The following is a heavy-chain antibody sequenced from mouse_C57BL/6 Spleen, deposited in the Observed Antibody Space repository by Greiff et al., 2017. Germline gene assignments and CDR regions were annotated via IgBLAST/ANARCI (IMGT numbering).Heavy chain of an antibody. CDR3: ARGDYGSREYFDY. CDR1: GYTFTSYW. D-gene: IGHD1-1*01. V-gene: IGHV1-52*01. CDR2: IDPSDSET. Sequence: QVQLQQPGAELVRPGSSVKLSCKASGYTFTSYWMHWVKQRPIQGLEWIGNIDPSDSETHYNQKFKDKATLTVDKSSSTAYMQLSSLTSEDSAVYYCARGDYGSREYFDYWGQGTTLTVSS. J-gene: IGHJ2*01.